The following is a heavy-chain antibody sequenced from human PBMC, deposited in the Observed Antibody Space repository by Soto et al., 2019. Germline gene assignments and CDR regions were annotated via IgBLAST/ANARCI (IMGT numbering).Heavy chain of an antibody. J-gene: IGHJ5*02. CDR3: ARVGTRFWDIVVVPAAMSWFDP. Sequence: SETLSLTCTVSGGSISSYYWSWIRQPPGKGLEWIGYIYYSGSTNYNPSLKSRVTISVDTSKNQFSLKLSSVTAADTAVYYCARVGTRFWDIVVVPAAMSWFDPWGQGTLVTVSS. D-gene: IGHD2-2*01. CDR2: IYYSGST. CDR1: GGSISSYY. V-gene: IGHV4-59*01.